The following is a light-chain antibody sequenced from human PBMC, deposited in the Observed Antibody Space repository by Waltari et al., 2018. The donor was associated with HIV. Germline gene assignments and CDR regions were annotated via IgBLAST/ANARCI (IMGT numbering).Light chain of an antibody. CDR2: EDN. Sequence: NFMLTQPHSVSASPGKTVTISCTRSSGSIASNYVQWYQQRPGSAPTPVIYEDNQRPSGVPDRFSGSIDSSSNSASLTISGLKTEDEADYYCQSYDSSNPVVFGGGTKLTVL. V-gene: IGLV6-57*04. J-gene: IGLJ2*01. CDR1: SGSIASNY. CDR3: QSYDSSNPVV.